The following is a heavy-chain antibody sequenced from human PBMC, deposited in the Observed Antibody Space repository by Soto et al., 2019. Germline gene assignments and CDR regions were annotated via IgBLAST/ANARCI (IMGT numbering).Heavy chain of an antibody. J-gene: IGHJ4*02. CDR1: GGSISSSSYY. V-gene: IGHV4-39*01. CDR3: VSQRTTVPTQAYFDY. Sequence: PSETLSLTCTVSGGSISSSSYYWGWIRQPPGKGLEWIGSIYYSGSTYYNPSLKSRVTISVDTSKNQFSLSLNSVTASDTAVYFCVSQRTTVPTQAYFDYWGPGALVTVSS. CDR2: IYYSGST. D-gene: IGHD4-17*01.